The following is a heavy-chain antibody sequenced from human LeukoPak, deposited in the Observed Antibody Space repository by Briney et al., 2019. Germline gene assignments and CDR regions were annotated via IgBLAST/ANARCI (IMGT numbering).Heavy chain of an antibody. CDR3: ARGRGIAVAGTLDY. V-gene: IGHV4-61*01. CDR1: GATLSSAHG. Sequence: PSETLSLTCTVSGATLSSAHGWSWIRQPPGKGLEWIGYIYYSGSTNYNPSLKSRVTISVDTSKNQFSLKLSSVTAADTAVYYCARGRGIAVAGTLDYWGQGTLVTVSS. CDR2: IYYSGST. D-gene: IGHD6-19*01. J-gene: IGHJ4*02.